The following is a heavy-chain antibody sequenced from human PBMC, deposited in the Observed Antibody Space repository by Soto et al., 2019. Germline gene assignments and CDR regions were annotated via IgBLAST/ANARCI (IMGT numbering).Heavy chain of an antibody. CDR1: GAPFSGYY. CDR3: VRVDDL. Sequence: QVQLQQWGAGLLKPSENLSLTSAVYGAPFSGYYWSWIRQPPGKGLEWIGEIDHSGSTNYNPSLKSRVTISIDTSKYQFSLRLSSVTTADTAVYFCVRVDDLWGQGTLVTVSS. J-gene: IGHJ5*02. V-gene: IGHV4-34*01. CDR2: IDHSGST.